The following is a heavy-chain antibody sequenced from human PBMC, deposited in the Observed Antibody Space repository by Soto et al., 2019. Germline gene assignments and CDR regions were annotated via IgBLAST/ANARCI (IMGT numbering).Heavy chain of an antibody. CDR1: GFTFSSYS. J-gene: IGHJ6*02. D-gene: IGHD2-2*01. CDR2: INSGSSYM. Sequence: GGSLSLSCAASGFTFSSYSMNWVRQAPGKGLEWVSSINSGSSYMYYADSVKGRFTISRDNAKNSLYLQMNSLRAEDTAVYYCAVVPAANGHYGMDVWGQGTTVTVSS. V-gene: IGHV3-21*01. CDR3: AVVPAANGHYGMDV.